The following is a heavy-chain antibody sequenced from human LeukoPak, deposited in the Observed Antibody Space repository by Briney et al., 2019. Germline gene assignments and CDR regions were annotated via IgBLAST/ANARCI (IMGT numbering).Heavy chain of an antibody. D-gene: IGHD3-10*01. V-gene: IGHV4-34*01. CDR1: GGSFSGYY. J-gene: IGHJ5*02. CDR2: INHSGST. CDR3: ARGRYLLWFGVNWFDP. Sequence: PSETLSLTCAVYGGSFSGYYWSWIPQPPGKGLEWIGEINHSGSTNYNPSRKSRVTISVDTSKNQFSLKLSSVTAADRAVYYCARGRYLLWFGVNWFDPWGQGTLVTVSS.